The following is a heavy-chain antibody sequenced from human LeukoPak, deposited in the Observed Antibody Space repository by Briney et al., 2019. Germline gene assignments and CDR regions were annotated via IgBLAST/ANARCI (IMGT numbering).Heavy chain of an antibody. J-gene: IGHJ6*02. CDR1: GFTFEHFA. V-gene: IGHV3-21*01. D-gene: IGHD2-2*01. Sequence: GGSLRLSCAASGFTFEHFAMHWVRQVPGKGLEWVSSISSSSSYIYYADSVKGRFTISRDNAKNSLYLQMNSLRAEDTAVYYCAREVVVPAARYGMDVWGQGTTVTVSS. CDR2: ISSSSSYI. CDR3: AREVVVPAARYGMDV.